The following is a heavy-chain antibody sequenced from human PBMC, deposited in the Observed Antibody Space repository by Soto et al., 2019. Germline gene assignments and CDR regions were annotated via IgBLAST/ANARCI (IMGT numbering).Heavy chain of an antibody. CDR1: GFTFSSYA. V-gene: IGHV3-30-3*01. CDR2: ISYDGSNK. Sequence: VQLVESGGGVVQPGRSLRLSCAASGFTFSSYAMHWVRQAPGKGLEWVAVISYDGSNKYYADSVKGRFTISRDNSKNTLYLQMNSLRAEDTAVYYCARDSLVTMIRRGYFDLWGRGTLVTVSS. CDR3: ARDSLVTMIRRGYFDL. D-gene: IGHD3-22*01. J-gene: IGHJ2*01.